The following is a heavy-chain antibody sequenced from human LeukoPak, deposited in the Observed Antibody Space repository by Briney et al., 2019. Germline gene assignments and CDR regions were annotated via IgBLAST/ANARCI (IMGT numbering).Heavy chain of an antibody. J-gene: IGHJ5*02. V-gene: IGHV3-66*04. Sequence: PGGSLRLSCAASGFTVSSNYMSWVRQAPGRGLEWVSVIYTGGNTYYADSVKGRFTISRDSSKNTLYLQMNSLRAEDTAVYYCARHDWFDPWGQGTLVTVSS. CDR3: ARHDWFDP. CDR1: GFTVSSNY. CDR2: IYTGGNT.